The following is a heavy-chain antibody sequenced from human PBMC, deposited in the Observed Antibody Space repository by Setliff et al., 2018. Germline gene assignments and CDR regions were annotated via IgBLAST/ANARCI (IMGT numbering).Heavy chain of an antibody. J-gene: IGHJ6*02. V-gene: IGHV3-33*01. CDR3: ARNWVTAQHYYYGMDV. CDR1: RFTFSSYG. CDR2: IWNDGSSK. Sequence: GGSLRLSCAASRFTFSSYGMHWVRQAPGKGLEWVALIWNDGSSKFYGDSVKGRFTISRDNSKNTLYLQMDSLRAEDTAVYYCARNWVTAQHYYYGMDVWGQGTTVTVSS. D-gene: IGHD2-21*02.